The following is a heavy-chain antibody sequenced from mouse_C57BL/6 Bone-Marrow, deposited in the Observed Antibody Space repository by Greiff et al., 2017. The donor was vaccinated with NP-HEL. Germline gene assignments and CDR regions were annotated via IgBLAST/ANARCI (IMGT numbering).Heavy chain of an antibody. CDR2: SRNKANDYTT. Sequence: EVKLVESGGGLVQSGRSLRLSCATSGFTFSDFYMEWVRQAPGKGLEWIAASRNKANDYTTEYSASVKGRFIVSRDTSQSILYLQMNALRAEDTAIYYCARDAPPTVVGGAMDYWGQGTSVTVSS. CDR1: GFTFSDFY. D-gene: IGHD1-1*01. CDR3: ARDAPPTVVGGAMDY. V-gene: IGHV7-1*01. J-gene: IGHJ4*01.